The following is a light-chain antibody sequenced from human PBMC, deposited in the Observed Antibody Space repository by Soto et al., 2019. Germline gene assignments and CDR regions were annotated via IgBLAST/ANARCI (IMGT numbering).Light chain of an antibody. CDR3: QQYNAYSSLT. CDR2: GAS. Sequence: TKSPGTLSLAQGDSATLSCRASQSVSSNLAWYQQKPGQAPRLLIYGASTRATGIPARFSGSGSGTEFTLTIISLQPADFATCCCQQYNAYSSLTCGGGTKVDIK. CDR1: QSVSSN. V-gene: IGKV3-15*01. J-gene: IGKJ4*01.